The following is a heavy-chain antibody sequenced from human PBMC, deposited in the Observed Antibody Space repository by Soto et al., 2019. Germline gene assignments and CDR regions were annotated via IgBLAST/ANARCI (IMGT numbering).Heavy chain of an antibody. CDR2: VSDDGGNI. D-gene: IGHD3-22*01. V-gene: IGHV3-30-3*01. CDR3: ARGPWGSGFYYFDY. Sequence: GGSLRLSCAASDFIFSDYAMHWVRQAPGKGLEWVAVVSDDGGNIFYADSVKGRFTISRDNSKNTLYLQMNSLRVDDTAVYYCARGPWGSGFYYFDYWGQGTLVTVSS. J-gene: IGHJ4*02. CDR1: DFIFSDYA.